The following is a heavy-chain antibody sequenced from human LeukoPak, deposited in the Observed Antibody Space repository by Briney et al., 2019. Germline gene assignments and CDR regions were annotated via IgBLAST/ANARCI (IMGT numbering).Heavy chain of an antibody. CDR2: ISAYNGNT. J-gene: IGHJ5*02. Sequence: ASVKVSCKASGYTFTSYGISWVRQAPGQGLEWMGWISAYNGNTNYAQKLQGRVTMTTDTPTSTAYMELRSLRSDDTAVYYCARDGGAYCGGDCYAPPAFDPWGQGTLVTVSS. CDR3: ARDGGAYCGGDCYAPPAFDP. CDR1: GYTFTSYG. D-gene: IGHD2-21*02. V-gene: IGHV1-18*01.